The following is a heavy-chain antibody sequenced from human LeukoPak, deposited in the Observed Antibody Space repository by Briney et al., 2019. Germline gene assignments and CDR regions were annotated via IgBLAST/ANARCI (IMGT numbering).Heavy chain of an antibody. Sequence: SETLSLTCTVSGGSISSYNWSWIRQPPGKGLEWIGYIYYSGSTNYNPSLKSRVTISVDTSKNHFSLKLSSVTAAETAVYYCARAGYYYGSGSYYAYYYYYYMDVWGKGTTVTVSS. CDR3: ARAGYYYGSGSYYAYYYYYYMDV. CDR2: IYYSGST. CDR1: GGSISSYN. V-gene: IGHV4-59*12. J-gene: IGHJ6*03. D-gene: IGHD3-10*01.